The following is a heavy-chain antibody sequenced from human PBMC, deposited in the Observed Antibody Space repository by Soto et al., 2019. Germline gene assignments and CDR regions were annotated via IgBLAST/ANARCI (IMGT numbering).Heavy chain of an antibody. D-gene: IGHD2-15*01. CDR1: GGSISSGGYY. J-gene: IGHJ5*02. CDR3: ARVVGINWSDP. Sequence: QVQLQESGPGLVKPSQTLSLTCTVSGGSISSGGYYWSWIRQHPGKGLEWIGYIYYGGTTYYSPCLKSRDTISVDTYKNQSSLTLGPVLAADPAVSYCARVVGINWSDPWGQGILVTVSS. V-gene: IGHV4-31*03. CDR2: IYYGGTT.